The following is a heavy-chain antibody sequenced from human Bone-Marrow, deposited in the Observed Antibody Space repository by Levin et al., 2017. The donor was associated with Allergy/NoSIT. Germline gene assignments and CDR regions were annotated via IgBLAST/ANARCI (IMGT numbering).Heavy chain of an antibody. D-gene: IGHD4-17*01. CDR1: GFTFSSYA. J-gene: IGHJ1*01. CDR2: ISGSGGST. CDR3: AKDRGDYGDYEYPEYFQH. V-gene: IGHV3-23*01. Sequence: PGGSLRLSCAASGFTFSSYAMSWVRQAPGKGLEWVSAISGSGGSTYYADSVKGRFTISRDNSKNTLYLQMNSLRAEDTAVYYCAKDRGDYGDYEYPEYFQHWGQGTLVTVSS.